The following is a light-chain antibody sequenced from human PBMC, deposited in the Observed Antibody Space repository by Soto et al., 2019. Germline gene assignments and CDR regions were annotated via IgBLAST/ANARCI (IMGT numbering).Light chain of an antibody. Sequence: EIVLTQSPGTLSLSPGERATLSCGASQSVSNTYLAWYQQKPGQAPRLLIYGASSRATGIPDRFSGSGSGTDFTLTISRLEPEDFAVYYCQQYGSSPPYTFGQGPKLEIK. J-gene: IGKJ2*01. CDR1: QSVSNTY. V-gene: IGKV3-20*01. CDR2: GAS. CDR3: QQYGSSPPYT.